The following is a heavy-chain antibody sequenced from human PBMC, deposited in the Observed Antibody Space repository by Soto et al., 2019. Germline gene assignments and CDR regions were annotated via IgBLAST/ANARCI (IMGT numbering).Heavy chain of an antibody. CDR1: VFIFSSFP. V-gene: IGHV3-30-3*01. Sequence: QPWGSLRVCCASSVFIFSSFPMHWVGQAPGKGLEWVAVVSKDGSDKHYADSVKGRFTISRDNSENTLHLQMNSLRPEDTGVYYCARSYCGDNCALDYWGQGTTVTVSS. CDR2: VSKDGSDK. CDR3: ARSYCGDNCALDY. D-gene: IGHD2-21*02. J-gene: IGHJ4*02.